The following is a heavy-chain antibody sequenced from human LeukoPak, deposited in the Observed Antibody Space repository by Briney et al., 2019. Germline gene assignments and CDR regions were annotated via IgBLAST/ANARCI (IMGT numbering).Heavy chain of an antibody. CDR1: GFTFSSYA. CDR3: VRRCYDKSGCNRGY. D-gene: IGHD3-22*01. CDR2: ISIDGSNE. J-gene: IGHJ4*02. Sequence: GGSLRLSCAASGFTFSSYAMHWVRQAPGKGLALVAAISIDGSNEYYADSVKGRFTISRDNSKHTLYLQMNSLRTEDTAVYYCVRRCYDKSGCNRGYWGQGTLVIVSS. V-gene: IGHV3-30*04.